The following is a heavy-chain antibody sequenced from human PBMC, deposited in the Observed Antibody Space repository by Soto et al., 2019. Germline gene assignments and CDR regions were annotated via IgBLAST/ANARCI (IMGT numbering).Heavy chain of an antibody. Sequence: QVQLVESGGGVVQPGRSLRLSCAASGFTFSSYGMHWVRQAPGKGLEWVAVIWCDGSNKYYADSVKGRFTISRDNSKNTLYLQMNSLRAEDTAVYYCARDRGGRWLQLTYYGMDVWGQGTTVTVSS. J-gene: IGHJ6*02. D-gene: IGHD5-12*01. V-gene: IGHV3-33*01. CDR2: IWCDGSNK. CDR1: GFTFSSYG. CDR3: ARDRGGRWLQLTYYGMDV.